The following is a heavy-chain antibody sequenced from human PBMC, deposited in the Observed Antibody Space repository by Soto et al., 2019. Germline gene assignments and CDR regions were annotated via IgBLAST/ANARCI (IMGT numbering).Heavy chain of an antibody. CDR2: IRQDGNEV. J-gene: IGHJ4*02. CDR1: GITFSTYW. Sequence: PGGSLRLSCAASGITFSTYWMNWVRQAPGKGLEWVANIRQDGNEVYYLDSVKGRFIISRDNAKNSLFLQMNSLTADDTALYYCAKDHDEDFGYDLDYFNSWGQETQVTVSS. CDR3: AKDHDEDFGYDLDYFNS. V-gene: IGHV3-7*05. D-gene: IGHD5-12*01.